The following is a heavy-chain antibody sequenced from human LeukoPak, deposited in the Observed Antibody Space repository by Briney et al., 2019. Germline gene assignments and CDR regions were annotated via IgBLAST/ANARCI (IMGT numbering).Heavy chain of an antibody. CDR2: ISSNGGST. CDR1: GFTFSIYA. J-gene: IGHJ4*02. CDR3: VKDLRDYGETLDY. Sequence: PGGPLRLSCSASGFTFSIYAMHWVRQAPGKGLEYVSAISSNGGSTYYADSVKGRFTISRDNSKNTLYLQMSSLRAEDTAVYYCVKDLRDYGETLDYWGQGTLVTVSS. D-gene: IGHD4-17*01. V-gene: IGHV3-64D*06.